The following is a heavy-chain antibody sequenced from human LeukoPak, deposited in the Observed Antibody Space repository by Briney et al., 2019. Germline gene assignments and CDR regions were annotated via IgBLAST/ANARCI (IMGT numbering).Heavy chain of an antibody. CDR2: ISAYNGNT. Sequence: ASVKVSCKASGYTFAAYYMYWVRQAPGQGLEWMGWISAYNGNTNYAQKLQGRVTMTTDTSTSTAYMELRSLRSDDTAVYYCARILRKKIDYWGQGTLVTVSS. CDR1: GYTFAAYY. D-gene: IGHD4-17*01. CDR3: ARILRKKIDY. J-gene: IGHJ4*02. V-gene: IGHV1-18*04.